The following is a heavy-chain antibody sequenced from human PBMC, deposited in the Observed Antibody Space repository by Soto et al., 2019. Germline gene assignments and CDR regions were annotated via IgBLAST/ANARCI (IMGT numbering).Heavy chain of an antibody. Sequence: PSQTLSLTCAISGDSVASNRVAWNWIRQSPSRGLEWLGRTYYRSNWYNDYAVSVKSRITVNPDTSKNQFSLQLNSVTPEDTAVYYCARDSSGNYDQFDYWGQGTLVTVSS. J-gene: IGHJ4*02. CDR1: GDSVASNRVA. CDR2: TYYRSNWYN. CDR3: ARDSSGNYDQFDY. D-gene: IGHD3-22*01. V-gene: IGHV6-1*01.